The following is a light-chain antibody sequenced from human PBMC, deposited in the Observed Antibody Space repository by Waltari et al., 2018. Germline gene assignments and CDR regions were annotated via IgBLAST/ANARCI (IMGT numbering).Light chain of an antibody. CDR3: QQYNSYHIFT. J-gene: IGKJ3*01. CDR1: QNINSW. Sequence: DIQMTQSPSTLSASVGDRVTITCRASQNINSWLAWYQQLPGKAPKLLIYKASSLETGVPSRFGGSESGTEVTLTINSLQPDDFATYYCQQYNSYHIFTFGPGTKVEI. CDR2: KAS. V-gene: IGKV1-5*03.